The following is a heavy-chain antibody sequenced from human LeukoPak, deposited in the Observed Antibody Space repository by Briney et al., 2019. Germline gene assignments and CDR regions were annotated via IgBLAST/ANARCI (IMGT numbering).Heavy chain of an antibody. J-gene: IGHJ6*03. CDR2: IYYSGST. V-gene: IGHV4-39*07. D-gene: IGHD2-2*01. CDR1: GGSISCITYY. Sequence: SETLSLTCTVSGGSISCITYYWGWIRQPPGKGLEWIGSIYYSGSTYYNPSLKSRVTISVDTSKNQFSLKLSSVTAADTAVYYCARGLGYCSSTSCYGPGYYYYYMDVWGRGTTVTVSS. CDR3: ARGLGYCSSTSCYGPGYYYYYMDV.